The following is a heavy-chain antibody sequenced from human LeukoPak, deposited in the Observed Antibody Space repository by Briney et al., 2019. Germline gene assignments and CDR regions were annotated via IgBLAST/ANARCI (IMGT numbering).Heavy chain of an antibody. CDR2: LYSDGRSL. Sequence: GSLRLSCAGSGFNFTGYWMHWVRQPPGKGLVWISRLYSDGRSLTYADSVKGRFTISRDNAKNMLYLQMNSLRPDDTAVYYCARGRGLGEFAVASFDSWGQGTLVTVSS. J-gene: IGHJ4*02. D-gene: IGHD3-10*01. CDR1: GFNFTGYW. CDR3: ARGRGLGEFAVASFDS. V-gene: IGHV3-74*03.